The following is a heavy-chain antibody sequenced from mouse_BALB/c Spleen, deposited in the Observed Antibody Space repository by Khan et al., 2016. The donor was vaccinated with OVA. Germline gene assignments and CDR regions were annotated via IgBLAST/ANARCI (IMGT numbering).Heavy chain of an antibody. D-gene: IGHD2-14*01. V-gene: IGHV9-3-1*01. Sequence: QIQLVQSGPELKKPGETVQISCKASGFTFTNYGMNWVKQAPGKGLKWMGWINTYTAEPTFADDFKGRFAFSLDTSASTAYLQINSLKNEDTATYFCARVGYNGTMDCWGQGTSVTVSS. CDR1: GFTFTNYG. CDR2: INTYTAEP. J-gene: IGHJ4*01. CDR3: ARVGYNGTMDC.